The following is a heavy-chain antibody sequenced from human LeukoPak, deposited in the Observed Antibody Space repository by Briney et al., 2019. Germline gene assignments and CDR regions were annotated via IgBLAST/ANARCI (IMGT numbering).Heavy chain of an antibody. CDR3: ATQVAAAGTRYYYYMDV. Sequence: ASVKVSCKASGGAFSSYAISWVRQAPGQGLEWMGGIIPIFGTANYAQKFQGRVTITTDESTSTAYMELSSLRSEDTAVYYCATQVAAAGTRYYYYMDVWGKGTTVTVSS. CDR1: GGAFSSYA. V-gene: IGHV1-69*05. J-gene: IGHJ6*03. CDR2: IIPIFGTA. D-gene: IGHD6-13*01.